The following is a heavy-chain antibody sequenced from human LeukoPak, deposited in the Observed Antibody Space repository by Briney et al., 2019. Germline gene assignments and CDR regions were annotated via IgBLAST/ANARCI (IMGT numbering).Heavy chain of an antibody. CDR3: ARESGGDYDDYYYYMDV. J-gene: IGHJ6*03. CDR2: IWYDGSNK. Sequence: GGSLRLSCAASGFTFSSYGMHWVRQAPGKGLEWVAVIWYDGSNKYYADSVKGRFTISRDNSKNTLYLQMNSLRAEDTAVYYYARESGGDYDDYYYYMDVWGKGTTVTVSS. D-gene: IGHD4-17*01. CDR1: GFTFSSYG. V-gene: IGHV3-33*01.